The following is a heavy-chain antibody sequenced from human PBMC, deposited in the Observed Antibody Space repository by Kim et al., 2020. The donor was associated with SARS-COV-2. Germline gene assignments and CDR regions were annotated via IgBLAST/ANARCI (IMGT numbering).Heavy chain of an antibody. V-gene: IGHV4-39*07. CDR1: GGSISSSSYY. CDR2: IYYSGST. CDR3: ARERAGRYCSGGSCYPNYYYYGRR. J-gene: IGHJ6*02. Sequence: SETLSLTCTVSGGSISSSSYYWGWIRQPPGKGLEWIGSIYYSGSTYYNPSLKSRVTISVDTSKNQFSLKLSSVTAADTAVYYCARERAGRYCSGGSCYPNYYYYGRRLGPRDHGHRLL. D-gene: IGHD2-15*01.